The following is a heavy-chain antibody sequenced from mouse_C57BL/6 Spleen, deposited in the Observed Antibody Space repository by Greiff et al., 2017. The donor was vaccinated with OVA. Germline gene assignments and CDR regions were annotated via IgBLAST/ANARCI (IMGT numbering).Heavy chain of an antibody. D-gene: IGHD2-3*01. Sequence: QVQLQQSGPELVKPGASVKISCKASGYSFTSYYIHWVKQRPGQGLEWIGWIYPGSGNTKYNEKFKGKATLTADTSSSTAYMQLSSLTSEDSAVYYCAREGDDGPWYFDVWGTGTTVTVSS. J-gene: IGHJ1*03. CDR3: AREGDDGPWYFDV. CDR2: IYPGSGNT. V-gene: IGHV1-66*01. CDR1: GYSFTSYY.